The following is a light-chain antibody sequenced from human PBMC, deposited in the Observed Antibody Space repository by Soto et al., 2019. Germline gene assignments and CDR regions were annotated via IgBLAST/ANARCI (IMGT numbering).Light chain of an antibody. Sequence: DIQMTQSPSTLSASVGDRVTLTCRASQSISSWLAWYQQKPGKAPKLLIYKASSLHSGVPSRFNGSGSGTEFTLTINSLQPDDFATYYCQQYNSYSWTFGQGTTVDI. J-gene: IGKJ1*01. CDR1: QSISSW. CDR3: QQYNSYSWT. V-gene: IGKV1-5*03. CDR2: KAS.